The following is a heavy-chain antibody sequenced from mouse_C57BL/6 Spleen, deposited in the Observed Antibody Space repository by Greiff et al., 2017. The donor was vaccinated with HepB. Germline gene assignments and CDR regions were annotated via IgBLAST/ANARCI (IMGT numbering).Heavy chain of an antibody. J-gene: IGHJ4*01. CDR3: AREGLLGYYAMDY. CDR1: GFSFTSYG. D-gene: IGHD2-3*01. CDR2: IWSDGST. V-gene: IGHV2-6*03. Sequence: QVQLKESGPGLVAPSQSLSITCTVSGFSFTSYGVHWVRQPPGKGLEWLVVIWSDGSTTYNSALNSRLSISKDNSKSQVFLKMNSRQTDDTAMYYCAREGLLGYYAMDYWGQGTSVTVSS.